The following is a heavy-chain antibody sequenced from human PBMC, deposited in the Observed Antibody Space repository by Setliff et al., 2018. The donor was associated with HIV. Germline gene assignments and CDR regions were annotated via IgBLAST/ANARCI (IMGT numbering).Heavy chain of an antibody. CDR1: GVSISSSSYF. V-gene: IGHV4-39*01. J-gene: IGHJ6*03. D-gene: IGHD3-9*01. CDR2: IYFSGST. Sequence: SETLSLTCAVSGVSISSSSYFWGWIRRPPGTGLDCIGSIYFSGSTYYNPSLESRVTISMDTSKNQFSLKLTSVTAADTAVYYCARHPRHYNILTGYRYYYMDVWGKGTTVTVSS. CDR3: ARHPRHYNILTGYRYYYMDV.